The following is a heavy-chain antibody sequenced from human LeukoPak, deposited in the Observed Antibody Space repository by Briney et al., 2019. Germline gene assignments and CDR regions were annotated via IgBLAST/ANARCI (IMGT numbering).Heavy chain of an antibody. Sequence: SETLSLTCNVSGDSSRSYYWSWIRQPPGKGLECIGYNYYSGSTNYNPSLKSRVTILVDTSKNQFSLKLSSVTAADTAVYYCARDRRYSGISGAFDIWGQGTMVTVSS. D-gene: IGHD1-26*01. J-gene: IGHJ3*02. CDR3: ARDRRYSGISGAFDI. CDR2: NYYSGST. CDR1: GDSSRSYY. V-gene: IGHV4-59*13.